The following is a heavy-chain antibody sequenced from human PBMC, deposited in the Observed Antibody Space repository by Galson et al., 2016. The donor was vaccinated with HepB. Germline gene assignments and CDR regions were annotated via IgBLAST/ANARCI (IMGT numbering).Heavy chain of an antibody. J-gene: IGHJ6*02. CDR2: ISYDGVTT. Sequence: SLRLSCAASGFIFNSYGMHWVRQAPGKGLEWVALISYDGVTTYYADSVKGRFTISRDKSRETLYLQMNSLRPEDTAVYHCAKDQARSSTYFYYYYGMDVWGQGTTVTVSS. V-gene: IGHV3-30*18. CDR1: GFIFNSYG. CDR3: AKDQARSSTYFYYYYGMDV. D-gene: IGHD6-13*01.